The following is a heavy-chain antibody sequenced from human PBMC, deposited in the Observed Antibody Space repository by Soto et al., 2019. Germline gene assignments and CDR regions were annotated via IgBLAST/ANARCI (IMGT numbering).Heavy chain of an antibody. Sequence: SETLSLTCAISGDSVSSNSAAWNWIRQSPSRGLEWLGRTYYRSKWYNDYAVSVKSRITINPDTSKNQFSLQLNSVTPEDTGGYLCARGQGGGNSGGDLDYWGQGTLVTVSS. CDR3: ARGQGGGNSGGDLDY. J-gene: IGHJ4*02. CDR2: TYYRSKWYN. V-gene: IGHV6-1*01. CDR1: GDSVSSNSAA. D-gene: IGHD2-21*02.